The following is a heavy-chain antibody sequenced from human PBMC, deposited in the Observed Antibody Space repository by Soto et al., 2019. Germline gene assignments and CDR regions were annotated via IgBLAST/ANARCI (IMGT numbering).Heavy chain of an antibody. V-gene: IGHV5-51*01. CDR1: GNSFTHYW. Sequence: AESVTTCCNGSGNSFTHYWIVWVLQMPGKGLEWMGLIYPYDSETRYSPSFQGQVTMSVDKSISTAYLQWSSLKSSDTAMYYCVRRPDGGYYFDYWGQGTLVTVSS. CDR2: IYPYDSET. J-gene: IGHJ4*02. CDR3: VRRPDGGYYFDY. D-gene: IGHD3-22*01.